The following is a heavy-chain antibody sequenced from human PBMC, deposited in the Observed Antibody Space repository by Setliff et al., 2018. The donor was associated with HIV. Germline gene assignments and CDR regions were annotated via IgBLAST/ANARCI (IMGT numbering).Heavy chain of an antibody. CDR1: GGSISNYY. CDR2: ITHSGST. J-gene: IGHJ6*03. CDR3: AKGVAGLQYYYYYMDV. V-gene: IGHV4-34*01. D-gene: IGHD6-19*01. Sequence: PSETLSLTCSVSGGSISNYYWSWIRLPPGKGLEWIGEITHSGSTNYNPSLETRVTISVDTSKNQFSLKLSSVTAADTAVYYCAKGVAGLQYYYYYMDVWGKGTTVTVSS.